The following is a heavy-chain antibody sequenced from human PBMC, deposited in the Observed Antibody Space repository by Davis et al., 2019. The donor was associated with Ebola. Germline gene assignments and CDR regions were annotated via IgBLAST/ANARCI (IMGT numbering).Heavy chain of an antibody. Sequence: HTGGSLRLSCEGTGFTFSSYAMSWVRQAPGKGLVWVARINSDGSSTSYADSVKGRFTISRDNAKNSLYLQMNSLRAEDTAVYYCARRLYGVRWYYYYGMDVWGQGTTVTVSS. V-gene: IGHV3-74*01. CDR1: GFTFSSYA. D-gene: IGHD4/OR15-4a*01. J-gene: IGHJ6*02. CDR2: INSDGSST. CDR3: ARRLYGVRWYYYYGMDV.